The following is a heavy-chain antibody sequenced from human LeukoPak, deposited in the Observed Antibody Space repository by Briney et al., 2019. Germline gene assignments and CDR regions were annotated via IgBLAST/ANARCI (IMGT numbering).Heavy chain of an antibody. CDR2: IYTSGST. CDR3: AKFFTTDYYFDY. V-gene: IGHV4-4*07. CDR1: GGSISGYY. D-gene: IGHD3-22*01. Sequence: MTSETLSLTCTVSGGSISGYYWGWIRQPAGKGLEWVGRIYTSGSTNYNPSLKSRVSMSVDTSKNQFSLKLSSVTAADTAVYYCAKFFTTDYYFDYWGQGTLVTVSS. J-gene: IGHJ4*02.